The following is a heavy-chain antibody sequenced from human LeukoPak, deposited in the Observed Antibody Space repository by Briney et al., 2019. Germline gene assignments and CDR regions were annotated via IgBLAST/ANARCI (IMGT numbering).Heavy chain of an antibody. CDR2: ISGSGAST. J-gene: IGHJ5*02. V-gene: IGHV3-23*01. CDR3: TKEDPRFDP. Sequence: GGSLRLSCAASEFTFSSYAMSWVRQAPGKGLEWLSAISGSGASTHYADSVRGRFTISRDNSKSTLYLQMNSLRADDTAVYYCTKEDPRFDPWGQGTLVTVSS. CDR1: EFTFSSYA.